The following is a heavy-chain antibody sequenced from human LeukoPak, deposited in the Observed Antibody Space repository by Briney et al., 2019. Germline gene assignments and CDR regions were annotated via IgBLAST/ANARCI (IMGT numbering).Heavy chain of an antibody. CDR1: EMSFSAYY. D-gene: IGHD6-19*01. CDR2: INYVGST. Sequence: SETLSLTSAVSEMSFSAYYWNWIRQSPGKGLEWIGEINYVGSTKYTPSLEGRGTILIDTSKNQFSLKLTSVPAADTAVYYCARGFPPGSGSRGSHDFDVWGQGTMVTVSS. CDR3: ARGFPPGSGSRGSHDFDV. J-gene: IGHJ3*01. V-gene: IGHV4-34*01.